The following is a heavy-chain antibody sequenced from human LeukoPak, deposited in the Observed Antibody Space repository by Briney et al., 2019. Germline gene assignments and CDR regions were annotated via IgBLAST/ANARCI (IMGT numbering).Heavy chain of an antibody. D-gene: IGHD2-2*01. CDR2: ISAYNGNK. V-gene: IGHV1-18*01. Sequence: GASVKVSCKASGYTFTSYGISWVRQAPGQGLEWMGWISAYNGNKNYAQKLQGRVTMTTDTSTSTAYMELRSLRSDDTAVYYCAREGYCSSTSCYAGNYYYYYGMDVWGQGTTVTVSS. J-gene: IGHJ6*02. CDR3: AREGYCSSTSCYAGNYYYYYGMDV. CDR1: GYTFTSYG.